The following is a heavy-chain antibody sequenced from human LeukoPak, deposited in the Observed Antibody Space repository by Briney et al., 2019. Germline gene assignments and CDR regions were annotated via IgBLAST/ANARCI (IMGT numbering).Heavy chain of an antibody. J-gene: IGHJ5*02. CDR2: IYSSGST. V-gene: IGHV4-59*01. CDR1: GGSISSYY. CDR3: ARADPNASGYFYRLNWFDP. Sequence: PSETLSLTCTVSGGSISSYYWNWVRQPPGKGLEWIGNIYSSGSTDYNPSLKSRVTISLDTSKFQFSLRLNSVTAADTAVYYCARADPNASGYFYRLNWFDPWGQGTLVTVCS. D-gene: IGHD2/OR15-2a*01.